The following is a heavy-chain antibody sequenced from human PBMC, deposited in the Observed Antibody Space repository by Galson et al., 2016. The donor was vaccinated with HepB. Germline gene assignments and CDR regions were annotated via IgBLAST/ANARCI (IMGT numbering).Heavy chain of an antibody. CDR3: ARESSIAAPGVLDY. D-gene: IGHD6-13*01. CDR2: IWYDGSNK. V-gene: IGHV3-33*08. Sequence: SLRLSCAASGFTFSSYGMHWVRQAPGKGLEWVAVIWYDGSNKYYADSVKGRFTISRDNSKNTLYLQMNSLRAEDTAVYYCARESSIAAPGVLDYWGQGTLVTVSS. CDR1: GFTFSSYG. J-gene: IGHJ4*02.